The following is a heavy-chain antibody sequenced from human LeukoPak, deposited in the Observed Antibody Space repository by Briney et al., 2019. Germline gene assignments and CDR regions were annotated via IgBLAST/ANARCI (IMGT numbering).Heavy chain of an antibody. V-gene: IGHV3-7*03. J-gene: IGHJ5*02. CDR3: ARPTYDSSLGLFDP. CDR1: GFTFSSYW. D-gene: IGHD3-22*01. CDR2: IKQDGSEK. Sequence: GGSLRLSCAASGFTFSSYWMSWVRQAPGKGLEWVANIKQDGSEKYYVDSVKGRFTISRDNAKNSLYLQMNSLRAEDTAVYYCARPTYDSSLGLFDPWAQETLVTVSS.